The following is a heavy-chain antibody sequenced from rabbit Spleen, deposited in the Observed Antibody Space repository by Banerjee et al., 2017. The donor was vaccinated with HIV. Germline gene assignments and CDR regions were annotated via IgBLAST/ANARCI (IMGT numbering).Heavy chain of an antibody. V-gene: IGHV1S45*01. D-gene: IGHD2-1*01. CDR1: GFSFSSSYY. J-gene: IGHJ4*01. CDR3: ARGSATMTMVITGFYLTL. Sequence: QEQLVESGGDLVKPGTSLTLTCTASGFSFSSSYYMCWVRQAPGKGLECIACIYTGSSGSTYYANWAKGRFTISKTSSTTVTLQMTSLTVADTATYFCARGSATMTMVITGFYLTLWGQGTLVTVS. CDR2: IYTGSSGST.